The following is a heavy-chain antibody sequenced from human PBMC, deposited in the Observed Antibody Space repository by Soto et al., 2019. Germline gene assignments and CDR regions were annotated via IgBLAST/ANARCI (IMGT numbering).Heavy chain of an antibody. CDR3: AKSRTCTNRDSNFCER. Sequence: WGSRRLSCAASGFTFSSDAMSWVRQAPGEGLEWVSAISGSGVTTYYADSVKGRITISRDNSKNTLYLQMNSLRAEDTAVYYCAKSRTCTNRDSNFCERWGKGNLVSVSS. CDR1: GFTFSSDA. D-gene: IGHD2-2*01. CDR2: ISGSGVTT. V-gene: IGHV3-23*01. J-gene: IGHJ4*02.